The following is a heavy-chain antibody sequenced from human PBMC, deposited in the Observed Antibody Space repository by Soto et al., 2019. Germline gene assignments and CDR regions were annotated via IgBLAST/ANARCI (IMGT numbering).Heavy chain of an antibody. Sequence: SVKVSCKASGGTFSSYAISWVRQAPGQGLEWMGGIIPIFGTANYAQKFQGRVTITADKSTSTAYMELSSLRSEDTAVYYCAGGYCSSTSCLYFYYYGMDVWGQGTTVTVSS. CDR3: AGGYCSSTSCLYFYYYGMDV. V-gene: IGHV1-69*06. D-gene: IGHD2-2*01. J-gene: IGHJ6*02. CDR2: IIPIFGTA. CDR1: GGTFSSYA.